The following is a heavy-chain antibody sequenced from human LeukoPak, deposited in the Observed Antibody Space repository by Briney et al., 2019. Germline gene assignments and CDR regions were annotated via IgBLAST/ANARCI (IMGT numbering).Heavy chain of an antibody. V-gene: IGHV1-69*13. CDR3: ASALGAMAHAYFSGNNYYYYMDV. J-gene: IGHJ6*03. D-gene: IGHD5-18*01. Sequence: ASVKVSCKASGGTFSSYAISWVRQAPGQGLEWMGGIIPIFGTASYAQKFQGRVTITADESTSTAYMELSSLRSEDTAVYYCASALGAMAHAYFSGNNYYYYMDVWGKGTTVTISS. CDR1: GGTFSSYA. CDR2: IIPIFGTA.